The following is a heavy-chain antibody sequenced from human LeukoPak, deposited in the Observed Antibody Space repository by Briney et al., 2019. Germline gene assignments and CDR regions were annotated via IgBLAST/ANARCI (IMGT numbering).Heavy chain of an antibody. J-gene: IGHJ1*01. CDR3: ARVGTTIFGVGPEYFQH. CDR2: IYYTGTT. V-gene: IGHV4-59*01. Sequence: PSETLSLTCTVSGGSISSYYWSWIRQPPGKGLEWIGYIYYTGTTNNNPSLKSRVTISVDTSKNQFSLKLTSVTAADTAVYYCARVGTTIFGVGPEYFQHWGQGTLVTVSS. CDR1: GGSISSYY. D-gene: IGHD3-3*01.